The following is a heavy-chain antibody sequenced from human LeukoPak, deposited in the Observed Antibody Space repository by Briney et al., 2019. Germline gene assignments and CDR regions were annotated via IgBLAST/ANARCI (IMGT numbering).Heavy chain of an antibody. J-gene: IGHJ4*02. CDR2: ISWNSGSI. D-gene: IGHD5-18*01. CDR3: AKAGGYSYGPFDY. CDR1: GFTFDDYA. V-gene: IGHV3-9*01. Sequence: PGRSLRLSCAASGFTFDDYAVHWVRQAPGKGLEWVSGISWNSGSIGYADSVKGRFTISRDNAKNSLYLQMNSLRAEDTALYYCAKAGGYSYGPFDYWGQGTLVTVSS.